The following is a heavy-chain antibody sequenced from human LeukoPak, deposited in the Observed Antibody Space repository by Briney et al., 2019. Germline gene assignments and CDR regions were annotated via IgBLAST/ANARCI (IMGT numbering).Heavy chain of an antibody. D-gene: IGHD2-2*01. V-gene: IGHV1-2*02. CDR1: GYTFTGYY. CDR2: INPNSGGT. Sequence: ASVKVSCKASGYTFTGYYMHWVRQAPGQGLEWMAWINPNSGGTYYAQNFHDRITMTRSTSISTAYMELSRLRSDDTAIYYCARANALYCSSTSCLFDYWGQGTLVTVSS. CDR3: ARANALYCSSTSCLFDY. J-gene: IGHJ4*02.